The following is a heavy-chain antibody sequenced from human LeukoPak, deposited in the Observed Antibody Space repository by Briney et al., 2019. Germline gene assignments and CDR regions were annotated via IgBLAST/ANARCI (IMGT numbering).Heavy chain of an antibody. CDR1: GYTFTGYY. J-gene: IGHJ6*02. CDR3: ARDYDFWSGYTIGGPYGMDV. V-gene: IGHV1-2*06. Sequence: ASVKVSCKASGYTFTGYYMHWVRQAPGQGLEWVGRINPNSGGTNYAQKFQGRVTMTGDTSISTAYMELSRLRSDDTAVYYCARDYDFWSGYTIGGPYGMDVWGQGTTVTVSS. D-gene: IGHD3-3*01. CDR2: INPNSGGT.